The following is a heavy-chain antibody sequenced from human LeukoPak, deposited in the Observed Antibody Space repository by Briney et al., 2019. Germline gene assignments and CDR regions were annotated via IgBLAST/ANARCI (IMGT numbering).Heavy chain of an antibody. CDR1: GFTFSSYA. V-gene: IGHV3-30*04. CDR2: LSYDGSNK. CDR3: ARAGYYGSGSENWFDP. J-gene: IGHJ5*02. D-gene: IGHD3-10*01. Sequence: GGSLSLSCAASGFTFSSYAMHWVRQAPGKGPQCVAVLSYDGSNKYYADYVKGRFTISRDNSKNTLYLQMNSLRAEDTAVYYCARAGYYGSGSENWFDPWGQGTLVTVSS.